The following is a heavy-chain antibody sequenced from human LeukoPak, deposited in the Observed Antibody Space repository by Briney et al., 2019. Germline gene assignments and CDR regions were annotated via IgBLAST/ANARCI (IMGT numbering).Heavy chain of an antibody. CDR1: GFTFSSYA. V-gene: IGHV3-23*01. D-gene: IGHD1-26*01. CDR2: ISGSGVST. Sequence: PSGGSLRLSCAASGFTFSSYAMSWVRQAPGKGLEWVSAISGSGVSTYYADSVKGRFTISRDNSKNTLYLQMNSLRAEDTAVYYCAKCGIVGATNLDYWGQGTLVTVSS. CDR3: AKCGIVGATNLDY. J-gene: IGHJ4*02.